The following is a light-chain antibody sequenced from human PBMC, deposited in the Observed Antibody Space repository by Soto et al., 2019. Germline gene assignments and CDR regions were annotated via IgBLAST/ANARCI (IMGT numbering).Light chain of an antibody. CDR1: QSVSRN. CDR2: GAS. CDR3: QQYGSSST. V-gene: IGKV3-20*01. J-gene: IGKJ5*01. Sequence: EIVLTQSPATLCLSKGERATLSCRASQSVSRNLAWYQQKPGQAPRLLIYGASSRATGIPDRFSGSGSGTDFTLTISRLEPEDFAVYYCQQYGSSSTFGQGTRLEIK.